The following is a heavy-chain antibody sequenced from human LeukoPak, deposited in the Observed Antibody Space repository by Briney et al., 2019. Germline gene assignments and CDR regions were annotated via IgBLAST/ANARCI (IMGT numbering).Heavy chain of an antibody. J-gene: IGHJ5*02. V-gene: IGHV1-46*01. CDR1: GYTFTSYY. Sequence: ASVKVSCKASGYTFTSYYMHWVRQAPGQGLEWMGIINPSGGSTSYAQKFQGRVTMTRDMSTSTVYMELSSLRSEDTAVYYCARDGGGGPRRRNWFDPWGQGTLVTVSS. CDR2: INPSGGST. D-gene: IGHD3-16*01. CDR3: ARDGGGGPRRRNWFDP.